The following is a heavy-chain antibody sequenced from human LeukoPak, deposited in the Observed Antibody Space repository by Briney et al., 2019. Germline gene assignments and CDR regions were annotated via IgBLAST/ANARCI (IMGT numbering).Heavy chain of an antibody. J-gene: IGHJ4*02. CDR2: IYSGGST. V-gene: IGHV3-66*01. Sequence: PGGSLRHPCAASGFTVCSNYMSWVRQAPGKGLEWVSVIYSGGSTYYADSVKGRFTISRDNSKNTLYLQMNSLRAEDTAVYYCARDGGESYYDFWSGSPRHYFDDWAQGTLVTVSS. CDR1: GFTVCSNY. D-gene: IGHD3-3*01. CDR3: ARDGGESYYDFWSGSPRHYFDD.